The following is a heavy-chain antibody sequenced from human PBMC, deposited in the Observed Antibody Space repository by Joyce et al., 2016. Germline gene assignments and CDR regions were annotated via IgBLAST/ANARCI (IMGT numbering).Heavy chain of an antibody. Sequence: DVQLVESGGGLVQPGGSQRLSCAASGFTFSSYWMYWVGQAPGKGLEWVSRISSEGSSRRYADSVKGRFTISRDNGKNTLYLQMNRLRGEDTAVYYCAIDLLWSGCQWGQGTLVTVSS. CDR1: GFTFSSYW. CDR2: ISSEGSSR. V-gene: IGHV3-74*01. CDR3: AIDLLWSGCQ. J-gene: IGHJ4*02. D-gene: IGHD3/OR15-3a*01.